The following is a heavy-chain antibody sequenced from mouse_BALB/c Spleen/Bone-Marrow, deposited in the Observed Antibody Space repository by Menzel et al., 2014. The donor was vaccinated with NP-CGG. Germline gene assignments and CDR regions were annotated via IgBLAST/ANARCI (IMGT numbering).Heavy chain of an antibody. J-gene: IGHJ2*01. V-gene: IGHV1-61*01. CDR2: IHPSDNET. CDR3: ARRERTGMNY. CDR1: GYSFTSYW. Sequence: VQLQQSGAELVRPGASVKLSCKASGYSFTSYWMNWVKQRPGQGLEWIGMIHPSDNETRLNQKFKDKATLTVDKSSSTAYMQLSSPTSEDSAVYYCARRERTGMNYWGQGTTLTVSS. D-gene: IGHD4-1*01.